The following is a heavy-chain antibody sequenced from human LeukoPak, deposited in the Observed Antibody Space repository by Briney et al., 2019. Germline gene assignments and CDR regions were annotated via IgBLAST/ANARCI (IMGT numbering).Heavy chain of an antibody. V-gene: IGHV4-39*07. J-gene: IGHJ4*02. CDR2: IYYSGST. CDR1: GGSISSSSYY. Sequence: SETLSLTCTVSGGSISSSSYYWGWIRQPPGKGLEWIGSIYYSGSTYYNPSLKSRVTISVDTSKNQFSLKLSSVTAADTAVYYCAREEAVAAHYFDYWGQGTLVTVSS. CDR3: AREEAVAAHYFDY. D-gene: IGHD6-19*01.